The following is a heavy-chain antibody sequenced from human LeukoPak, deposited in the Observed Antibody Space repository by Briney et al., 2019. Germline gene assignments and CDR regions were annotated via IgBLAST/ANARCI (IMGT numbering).Heavy chain of an antibody. CDR1: GFTFSKYW. CDR2: INKDGNYA. J-gene: IGHJ4*02. CDR3: ARDVSSSWYYYFDY. Sequence: GGSLRLSCAASGFTFSKYWMHWVRQAPGKGLVWVLQINKDGNYATYADSVKGRFTISRDNAKNTLYLQMDSLRAEDTAVYYCARDVSSSWYYYFDYWGQGTLVTVSS. V-gene: IGHV3-74*01. D-gene: IGHD6-13*01.